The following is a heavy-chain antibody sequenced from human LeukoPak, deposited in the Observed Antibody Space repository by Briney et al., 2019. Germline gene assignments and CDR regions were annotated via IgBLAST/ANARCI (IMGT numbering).Heavy chain of an antibody. Sequence: PGGSLKLSCAASGFTFSGSAMHWVRQASGKGLEWVGRIRSKANSYATAYAASVKGRFTISRDDTKKTAYLQMNSLKTEDKAVYYCTRHGGGSYYYYYYMDVWGKGTTVTISS. D-gene: IGHD1-26*01. CDR1: GFTFSGSA. V-gene: IGHV3-73*01. CDR3: TRHGGGSYYYYYYMDV. CDR2: IRSKANSYAT. J-gene: IGHJ6*03.